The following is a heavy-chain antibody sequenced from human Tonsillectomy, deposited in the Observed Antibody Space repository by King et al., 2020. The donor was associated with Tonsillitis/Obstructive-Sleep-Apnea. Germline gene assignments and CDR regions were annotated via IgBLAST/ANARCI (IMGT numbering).Heavy chain of an antibody. Sequence: VQLVESGAEVKKPGESLKISCKGSEYSFTSYWIGWVRQMPGKGLEWMGIIYPGDSDTKYSPSFQGQVTISADKSISTAYLQWSSLKASDTAMYYCARPSLSYGDYVGWFDPWGQGTLVTVSS. CDR3: ARPSLSYGDYVGWFDP. D-gene: IGHD4-17*01. CDR2: IYPGDSDT. J-gene: IGHJ5*02. V-gene: IGHV5-51*03. CDR1: EYSFTSYW.